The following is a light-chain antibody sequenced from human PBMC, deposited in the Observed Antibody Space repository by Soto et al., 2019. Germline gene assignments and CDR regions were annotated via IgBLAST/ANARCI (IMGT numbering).Light chain of an antibody. J-gene: IGLJ3*02. V-gene: IGLV2-14*03. CDR3: TSYTTGTTWL. CDR2: DVS. Sequence: QSALTQPASVSGSPGQSITISCTGTSSDVGRYNYVSWHQQHPGKAPKLLIFDVSNRPSGVSDRFSGSKSGNTASLTISGLQAEDEADYYCTSYTTGTTWLFGGGTQLTVL. CDR1: SSDVGRYNY.